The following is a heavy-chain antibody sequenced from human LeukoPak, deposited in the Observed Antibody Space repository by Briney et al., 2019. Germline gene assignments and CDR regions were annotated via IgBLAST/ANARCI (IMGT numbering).Heavy chain of an antibody. CDR1: GYNFTNYW. CDR2: IYPGDSDT. J-gene: IGHJ4*02. D-gene: IGHD1-26*01. V-gene: IGHV5-51*01. CDR3: ARLGVRVGATDPHFDY. Sequence: GESLKISCKASGYNFTNYWIGWVRQMPGKGLEWMGIIYPGDSDTRYSPSFQGQVTISADKSISTAYLQWSSLKASDTAMYYCARLGVRVGATDPHFDYWGQGTLVTVSS.